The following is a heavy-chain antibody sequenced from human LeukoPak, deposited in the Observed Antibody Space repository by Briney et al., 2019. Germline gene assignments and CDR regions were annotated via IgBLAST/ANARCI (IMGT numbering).Heavy chain of an antibody. CDR1: GFTFSSYA. D-gene: IGHD6-13*01. J-gene: IGHJ4*02. Sequence: PGETLRLSCAASGFTFSSYAMTWVRQAPGKGLEWVSAISGSGANTYYADSVKGRFTISRDNSENTLYLQMNSLRAEDTAVYYCAKTYSSSVVSKIDYWGQGTLVTVSS. CDR2: ISGSGANT. V-gene: IGHV3-23*01. CDR3: AKTYSSSVVSKIDY.